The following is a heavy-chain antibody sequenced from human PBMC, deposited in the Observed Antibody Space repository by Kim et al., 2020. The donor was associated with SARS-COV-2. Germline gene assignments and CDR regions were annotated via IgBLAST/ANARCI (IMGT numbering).Heavy chain of an antibody. CDR1: GGSFSGYY. Sequence: SETLSLTCAVYGGSFSGYYWSWIRQPPGKGLEWIGEINHSGSTNYNPSLKSRVTISVDTSKNQFSLKLSSVTAADTAVYYCARGGGFAYAAPDYWGQGTLVTVSS. D-gene: IGHD3-16*01. CDR2: INHSGST. J-gene: IGHJ4*02. CDR3: ARGGGFAYAAPDY. V-gene: IGHV4-34*01.